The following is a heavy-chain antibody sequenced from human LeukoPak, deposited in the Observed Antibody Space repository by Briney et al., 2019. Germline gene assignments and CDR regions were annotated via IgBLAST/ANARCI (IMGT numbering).Heavy chain of an antibody. CDR3: ARGYSYVYNY. CDR2: RNPNSGDT. Sequence: ASVKVSCKASGYTFTSYDINWVRQAPGQGLEWMGWRNPNSGDTGYAKKLQGKVTMTRNTSISTAYMEVSSLRSEDTAVYYCARGYSYVYNYWGQGTLVTVSS. D-gene: IGHD5-18*01. J-gene: IGHJ4*02. V-gene: IGHV1-8*01. CDR1: GYTFTSYD.